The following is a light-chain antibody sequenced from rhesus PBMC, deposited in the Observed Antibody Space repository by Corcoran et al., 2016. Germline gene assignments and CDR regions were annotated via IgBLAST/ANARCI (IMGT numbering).Light chain of an antibody. CDR2: DAS. V-gene: IGKV1-38*01. Sequence: DIQLTQSPSSLSASVGDRVTMSCRASQGISSHLAWYQQKSGKAHKLLIYDASNLQSGVPSRFSGLGAGTEFSLTSSTLQPEDFATYYCQQRNDYPYTFGQGTKVEIK. CDR3: QQRNDYPYT. CDR1: QGISSH. J-gene: IGKJ2*01.